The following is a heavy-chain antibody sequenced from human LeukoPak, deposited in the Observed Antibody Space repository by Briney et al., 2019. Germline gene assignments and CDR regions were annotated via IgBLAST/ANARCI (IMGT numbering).Heavy chain of an antibody. V-gene: IGHV3-23*01. CDR1: GFRFSSYA. J-gene: IGHJ4*02. D-gene: IGHD7-27*01. CDR2: ISGSGGST. CDR3: AKASELGRGYFDY. Sequence: SGGSLRLSCAASGFRFSSYAMSWVRQAPGKGLEWVSVISGSGGSTTYADSVKGRFTISRDNSQNTLYLQMNSLRAEETGVYYCAKASELGRGYFDYWGQGTLVTVSS.